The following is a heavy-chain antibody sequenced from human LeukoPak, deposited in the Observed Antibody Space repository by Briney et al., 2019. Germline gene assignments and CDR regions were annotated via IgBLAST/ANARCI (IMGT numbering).Heavy chain of an antibody. CDR1: GYTFTSYA. Sequence: PVASVKVSCKASGYTFTSYAMNWVRQAPGQGLEWMGWINTNTGNPTYAQGFTGRFVFSLDTSVSTAYLQISSLKAEDTAVYYCARGDSSGYSNPVDYWGQGTLVTVSS. D-gene: IGHD3-22*01. CDR2: INTNTGNP. J-gene: IGHJ4*02. V-gene: IGHV7-4-1*02. CDR3: ARGDSSGYSNPVDY.